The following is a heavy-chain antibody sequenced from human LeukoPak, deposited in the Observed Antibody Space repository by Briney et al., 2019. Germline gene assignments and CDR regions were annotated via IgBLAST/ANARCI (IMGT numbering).Heavy chain of an antibody. CDR2: ISSSGKTV. D-gene: IGHD2-2*01. Sequence: GGSLRLSCAVSGFTFSSSSMNWVRQAPGKGLEWVSYISSSGKTVNYADSVRGRFTISRDNGENSLYLQMTSLRAEDTAVYYCAKDTGYCSSASCYGNSFDFWGQGTLVTVSS. CDR1: GFTFSSSS. CDR3: AKDTGYCSSASCYGNSFDF. V-gene: IGHV3-48*01. J-gene: IGHJ4*02.